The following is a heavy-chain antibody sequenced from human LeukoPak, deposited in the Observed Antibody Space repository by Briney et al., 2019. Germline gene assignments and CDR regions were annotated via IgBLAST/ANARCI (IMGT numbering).Heavy chain of an antibody. D-gene: IGHD6-13*01. CDR2: ISSSGSTI. Sequence: PGGSLRLSCAAAGFTFSSYEMDWVRHAPGKGVEWVSYISSSGSTIWYADSLKGGFTISRDDAKNSLYLQMNSLRAEDTAVYYCASAGFDVWGQGTMVTVSS. V-gene: IGHV3-48*03. CDR1: GFTFSSYE. J-gene: IGHJ3*01. CDR3: ASAGFDV.